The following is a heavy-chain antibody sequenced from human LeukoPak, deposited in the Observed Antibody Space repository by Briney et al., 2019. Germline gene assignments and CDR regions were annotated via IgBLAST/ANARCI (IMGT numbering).Heavy chain of an antibody. J-gene: IGHJ3*02. CDR2: IKQDGSEK. D-gene: IGHD6-6*01. CDR1: GFTFSSYW. V-gene: IGHV3-7*01. CDR3: ARDGEYSSSSAAFDI. Sequence: GGSLRLSCAASGFTFSSYWMTWVRQAPGKGLEWVANIKQDGSEKYYVDSVKGRFTISRDNAKNSLYLQMNSLRAEDTAVYYCARDGEYSSSSAAFDIWGQGTMVTVSS.